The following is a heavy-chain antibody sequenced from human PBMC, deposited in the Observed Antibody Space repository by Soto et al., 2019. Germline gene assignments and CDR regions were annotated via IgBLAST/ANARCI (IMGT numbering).Heavy chain of an antibody. V-gene: IGHV1-3*01. D-gene: IGHD1-1*01. CDR3: ARDQGNWNPNYYGMDV. Sequence: ASVKVSCKASGYTFTSYAMHWVRQAPGQRLEWMGWINAGNGNTKYSQKFQGRVTITRDTSASTAYMELSSLRSEDTAVYYCARDQGNWNPNYYGMDVWGQGTTVTVSS. CDR1: GYTFTSYA. CDR2: INAGNGNT. J-gene: IGHJ6*02.